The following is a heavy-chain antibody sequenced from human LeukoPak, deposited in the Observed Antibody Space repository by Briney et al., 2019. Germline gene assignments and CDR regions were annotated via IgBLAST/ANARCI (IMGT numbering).Heavy chain of an antibody. CDR1: GGSVSNYG. CDR2: IYSSAST. D-gene: IGHD3-10*01. CDR3: AREHMVRGVINR. J-gene: IGHJ4*02. V-gene: IGHV4-4*07. Sequence: NPSESLSLTCTVAGGSVSNYGGGWSRQPAGKRRGWLGRIYSSASTNYNPSLESRVTVSVDTSKNQFSLKLSSVTAADTAVYYCAREHMVRGVINRWGQGALVTVSS.